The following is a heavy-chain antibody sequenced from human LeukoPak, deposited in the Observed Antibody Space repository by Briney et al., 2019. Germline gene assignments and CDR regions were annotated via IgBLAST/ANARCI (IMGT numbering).Heavy chain of an antibody. CDR1: GFTFSDYA. J-gene: IGHJ2*01. Sequence: GGSLRLSCAASGFTFSDYAMHWVRQAPGKELEYVSAISSNGGSIHYANSVKGRFTISRDNSKNTLYPQMDSLRAEDRAVYYCARDTCGCGSGWHLYWYFDLWGRGTLVTVSS. CDR3: ARDTCGCGSGWHLYWYFDL. V-gene: IGHV3-64*01. D-gene: IGHD6-19*01. CDR2: ISSNGGSI.